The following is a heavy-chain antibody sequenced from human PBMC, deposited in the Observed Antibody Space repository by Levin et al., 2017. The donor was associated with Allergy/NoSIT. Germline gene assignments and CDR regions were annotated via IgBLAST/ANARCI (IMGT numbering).Heavy chain of an antibody. CDR3: ARLFDSGSAFGDAFDI. CDR2: VDSIGTT. J-gene: IGHJ3*02. D-gene: IGHD1-26*01. V-gene: IGHV4-39*06. CDR1: GGTISTSGYY. Sequence: SCNVSGGTISTSGYYWGWLRQPPGKGLEWIGNVDSIGTTYYKSSLKSRLVLSLDKSQNSFPLRLSALTAADTALYCCARLFDSGSAFGDAFDIWGQGTMVTVSS.